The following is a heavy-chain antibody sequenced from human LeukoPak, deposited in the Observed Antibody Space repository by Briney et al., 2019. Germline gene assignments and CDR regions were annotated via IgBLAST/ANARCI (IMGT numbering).Heavy chain of an antibody. CDR3: ARGPYVWGSYRQYHFDY. J-gene: IGHJ4*02. CDR1: GGSISSYY. D-gene: IGHD3-16*02. Sequence: PSETLSLTCTVSGGSISSYYWSWIRQPAGKGLEWIGRIYTSGSTNYNPSLKSRVTMSVDTSKNQFSLKLSSVTAADTAVYYCARGPYVWGSYRQYHFDYWGQGTLVTVSS. V-gene: IGHV4-4*07. CDR2: IYTSGST.